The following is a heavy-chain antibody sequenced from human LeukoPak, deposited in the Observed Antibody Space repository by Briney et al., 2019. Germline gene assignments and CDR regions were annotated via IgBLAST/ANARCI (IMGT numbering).Heavy chain of an antibody. D-gene: IGHD6-13*01. CDR1: GFTFSSYS. V-gene: IGHV3-48*01. Sequence: GGSLRLSCAASGFTFSSYSMNRVRQAPGKGLEWVSYISSSTTTIYYADSVKGRFTISRDNAKNSLYLQMNSLRAEDTAVYYCARGQGPRMGSSWYYFDYWGQGTLVTVSS. CDR2: ISSSTTTI. CDR3: ARGQGPRMGSSWYYFDY. J-gene: IGHJ4*02.